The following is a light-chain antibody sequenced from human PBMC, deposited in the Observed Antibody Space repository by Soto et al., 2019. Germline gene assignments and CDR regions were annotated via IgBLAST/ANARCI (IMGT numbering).Light chain of an antibody. Sequence: VITQSPATLSVSPGERATLSCRASQSVSSNLAWYQQKPGQAPRLLIYGASTRAAGIPARFSGSGSGADFTLTITSLQSEDFAVYYGQQRSNWPALTFGGGTKVDIK. J-gene: IGKJ4*01. CDR3: QQRSNWPALT. CDR1: QSVSSN. V-gene: IGKV3-15*01. CDR2: GAS.